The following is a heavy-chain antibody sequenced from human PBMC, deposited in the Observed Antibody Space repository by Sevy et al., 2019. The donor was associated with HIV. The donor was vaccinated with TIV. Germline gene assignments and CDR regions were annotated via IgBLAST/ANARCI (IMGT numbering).Heavy chain of an antibody. J-gene: IGHJ4*02. D-gene: IGHD3-22*01. V-gene: IGHV3-23*01. Sequence: GGSLRLSCAASGFTFSIYAMSWVRQAPGKGLEWVSAISGSGYLTYYTDSVKGRFTISRDNSKNTLYLQMNSLRAEDTAVYYCAKEGGGYYYDSSGLFDYWGQGTLVTVSS. CDR2: ISGSGYLT. CDR3: AKEGGGYYYDSSGLFDY. CDR1: GFTFSIYA.